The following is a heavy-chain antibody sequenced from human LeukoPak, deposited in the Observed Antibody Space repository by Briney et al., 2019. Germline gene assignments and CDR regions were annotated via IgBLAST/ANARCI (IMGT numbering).Heavy chain of an antibody. Sequence: SETLSLTCAVYGGAFRGYYWSWIRPPPGKGLEWIGEINHSGSTNYNPSLKSRVTISVDMSKNQFSLKLSSVTAADTAVYYCARAYGDYPVWGQGTLVTVSS. CDR1: GGAFRGYY. D-gene: IGHD4-17*01. CDR2: INHSGST. J-gene: IGHJ4*02. CDR3: ARAYGDYPV. V-gene: IGHV4-34*01.